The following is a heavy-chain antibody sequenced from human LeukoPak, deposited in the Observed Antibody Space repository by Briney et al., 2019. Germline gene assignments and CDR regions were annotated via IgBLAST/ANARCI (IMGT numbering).Heavy chain of an antibody. CDR1: GYSFTSYW. V-gene: IGHV5-51*01. J-gene: IGHJ5*01. Sequence: GESLKISCKGSGYSFTSYWIGWVRQMPGKGLEWMGIIYPGDSDTRYSPSFQGQVTISADKSISTAYLQWSSLKASDTAMYYCARQVYCSGSCYGRWFDSWGQGTLVTVSS. D-gene: IGHD2-15*01. CDR2: IYPGDSDT. CDR3: ARQVYCSGSCYGRWFDS.